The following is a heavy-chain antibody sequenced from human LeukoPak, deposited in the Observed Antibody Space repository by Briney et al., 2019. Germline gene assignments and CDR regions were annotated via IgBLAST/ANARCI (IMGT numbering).Heavy chain of an antibody. J-gene: IGHJ4*02. V-gene: IGHV3-66*01. CDR2: IYPNGNT. CDR3: ARGGHGYGSPFDY. CDR1: GFTVSSNY. Sequence: PGGSLRLSCAASGFTVSSNYMNWVRQAPGKGLEWVSMIYPNGNTFYTDSVKGRFTISRDNSKNTLDLQMSSLRAEDTAVYYCARGGHGYGSPFDYWGQGTLVTVSS. D-gene: IGHD5-18*01.